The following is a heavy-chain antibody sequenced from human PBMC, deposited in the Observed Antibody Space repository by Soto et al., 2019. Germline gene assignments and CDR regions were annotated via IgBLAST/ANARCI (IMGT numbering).Heavy chain of an antibody. D-gene: IGHD2-2*01. CDR1: GGTFGSYA. CDR3: AREAPYCTSATCPKFYDMDV. Sequence: QVHLVQSGAEVKKPGSSVKVSCKASGGTFGSYAITWVRRAPGQGLEWLGGIIPILNSPAYAQKFKARVVITADEVTNTPYMELNSMRFDDTAVYSCAREAPYCTSATCPKFYDMDVWGQGTTVTVAS. V-gene: IGHV1-69*01. J-gene: IGHJ6*02. CDR2: IIPILNSP.